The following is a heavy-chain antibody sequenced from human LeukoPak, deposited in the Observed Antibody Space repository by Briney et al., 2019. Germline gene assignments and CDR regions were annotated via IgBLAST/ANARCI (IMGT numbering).Heavy chain of an antibody. J-gene: IGHJ4*02. Sequence: QPGGSLRLSCAASGFTFNNYWMSWVRQAPGKGLEWVANIKQDGSEKYYVDSVKGRFTISRDNAKNSLYLQMNSLRAEETAVYYGARGSGITAGGTDYWGQGTPVTVSA. CDR1: GFTFNNYW. CDR2: IKQDGSEK. D-gene: IGHD6-13*01. V-gene: IGHV3-7*01. CDR3: ARGSGITAGGTDY.